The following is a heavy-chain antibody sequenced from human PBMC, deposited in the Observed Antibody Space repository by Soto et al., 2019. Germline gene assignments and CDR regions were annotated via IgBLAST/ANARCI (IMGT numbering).Heavy chain of an antibody. J-gene: IGHJ6*02. CDR3: ARDADYDILTGYPRMDV. V-gene: IGHV1-18*01. Sequence: QVQLVQSGAEVKKPGASVKVSCKASGYTFTSYGISWVRQAPGQGLEWMGWISAYNGNTNYAQKLQGRVTMTTDTSTSTAYVELRSLRSDDTAVYYCARDADYDILTGYPRMDVWGQGTTVTVSS. CDR1: GYTFTSYG. D-gene: IGHD3-9*01. CDR2: ISAYNGNT.